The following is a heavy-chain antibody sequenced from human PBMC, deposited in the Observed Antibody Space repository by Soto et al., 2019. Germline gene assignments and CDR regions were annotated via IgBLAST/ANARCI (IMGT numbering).Heavy chain of an antibody. J-gene: IGHJ4*02. Sequence: GSLRLSDAASGCKFSSYSMNWVRQAPGKGLEWVSSISSSSSYIYYADSVKGRFTISRDNAKNSLYLQMNSLRAEDTAVYYCARDSSDYWGQGTLVTVSS. D-gene: IGHD6-6*01. CDR1: GCKFSSYS. CDR3: ARDSSDY. V-gene: IGHV3-21*01. CDR2: ISSSSSYI.